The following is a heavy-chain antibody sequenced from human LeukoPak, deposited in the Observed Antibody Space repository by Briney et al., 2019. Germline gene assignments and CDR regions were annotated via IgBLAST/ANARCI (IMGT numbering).Heavy chain of an antibody. D-gene: IGHD6-13*01. Sequence: GGSLRLSCAASGFTFSSYSMNWVRQAPGKGLEWASYISSSSSTIYYADSVKGRFTISRDNAKNSLYLQMNSLRAEDTAVYYCARDFRGERQQLVDYWGQGALVTVSS. CDR3: ARDFRGERQQLVDY. J-gene: IGHJ4*02. CDR1: GFTFSSYS. V-gene: IGHV3-48*01. CDR2: ISSSSSTI.